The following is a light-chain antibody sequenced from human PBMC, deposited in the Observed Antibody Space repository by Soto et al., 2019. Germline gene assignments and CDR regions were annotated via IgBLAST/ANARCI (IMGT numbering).Light chain of an antibody. CDR3: AAWDDRLSGVV. CDR2: RDD. Sequence: QAVVTQPPSASGTPGQTVTISCSGTSSNIGSNYVYWYQQFPGTAPKFLIYRDDQRPSGVPDRFSGSRSGSSASLAISGLRSEDEADYHCAAWDDRLSGVVFGGRTKLTVL. V-gene: IGLV1-47*01. J-gene: IGLJ2*01. CDR1: SSNIGSNY.